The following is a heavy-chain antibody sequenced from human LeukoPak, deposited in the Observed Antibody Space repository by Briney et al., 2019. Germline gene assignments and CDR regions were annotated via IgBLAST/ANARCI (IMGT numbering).Heavy chain of an antibody. CDR3: ARRRITMIVVVEDNWFDP. V-gene: IGHV4-34*01. J-gene: IGHJ5*02. CDR2: INHSGST. Sequence: SETLSLTCAVYGVSFSGYYWSWIRQPPGKGLEWIGEINHSGSTNYNPSLKSRVTISVDTSKNQFSLKLSSVTAADTAVYYCARRRITMIVVVEDNWFDPWGQGTLVTVSS. D-gene: IGHD3-22*01. CDR1: GVSFSGYY.